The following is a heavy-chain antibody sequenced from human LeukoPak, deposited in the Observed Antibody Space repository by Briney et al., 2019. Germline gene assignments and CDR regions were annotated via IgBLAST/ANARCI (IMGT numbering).Heavy chain of an antibody. Sequence: SVKLSCRASGGTFSSYTISWVRQAPGQGLEWMGRIIPILGIANYAQKFQGRVTITADKSTSTAYMELSSLRSEDTAVYYCAKTAARGYSDYWGQGTLVTVSS. D-gene: IGHD5-18*01. CDR3: AKTAARGYSDY. J-gene: IGHJ4*02. V-gene: IGHV1-69*02. CDR2: IIPILGIA. CDR1: GGTFSSYT.